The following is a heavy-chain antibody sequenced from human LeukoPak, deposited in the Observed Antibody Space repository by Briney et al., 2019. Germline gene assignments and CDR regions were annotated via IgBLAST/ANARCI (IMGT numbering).Heavy chain of an antibody. D-gene: IGHD2-2*02. V-gene: IGHV3-7*01. Sequence: TGGSLRLSCAASGFTFSSYWMSWVRQAPGKGLEWVANIKRDGSEKYYVDSVKGRFTISRDNAKNSLYLQMNSLRAEDTAVYYCARVPRRYCSSTSCYTYWGQGTLVTVSS. CDR3: ARVPRRYCSSTSCYTY. J-gene: IGHJ4*02. CDR1: GFTFSSYW. CDR2: IKRDGSEK.